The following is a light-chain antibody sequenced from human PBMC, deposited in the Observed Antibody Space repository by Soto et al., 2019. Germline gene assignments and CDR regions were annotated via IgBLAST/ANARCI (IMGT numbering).Light chain of an antibody. CDR2: EVS. CDR3: SSYAGSNNHVV. V-gene: IGLV2-8*01. CDR1: SSDVGGYNY. Sequence: QSALTQPPSASGSPGQSVTISCTGTSSDVGGYNYVSWYQQHPGKAPKLMIYEVSKWPSGVPDRFSGSKSGNTASLTVSGLQAEDEADYYCSSYAGSNNHVVFGGGTQLTVL. J-gene: IGLJ2*01.